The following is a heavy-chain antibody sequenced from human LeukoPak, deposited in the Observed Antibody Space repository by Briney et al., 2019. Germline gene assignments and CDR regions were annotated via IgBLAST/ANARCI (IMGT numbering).Heavy chain of an antibody. CDR3: ARHGYGDVPSDWYFDL. CDR2: INHSGST. V-gene: IGHV4-34*01. J-gene: IGHJ2*01. D-gene: IGHD4-17*01. Sequence: SQTLSLTCAVYGGSFSGYYWSWVRQPPGKGLGWMGEINHSGSTNYNPSLKSRVTISVDTSKNQFSLKLSSVTAADTAVYYCARHGYGDVPSDWYFDLWGRGTLVTVSS. CDR1: GGSFSGYY.